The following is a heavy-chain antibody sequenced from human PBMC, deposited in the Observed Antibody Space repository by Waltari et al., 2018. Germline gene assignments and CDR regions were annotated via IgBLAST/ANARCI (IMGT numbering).Heavy chain of an antibody. Sequence: QVQLQESGPGLVKPSETLSLTCTVSGGSISSYYWSWIRQPPGKGLEWSGYIYYSGSTNYTTSLKSRVTISVDTSKNQFSLKLSSVTAADTAVYYCARGIGGYDPIDYWGQGTLVTVSS. J-gene: IGHJ4*02. CDR2: IYYSGST. V-gene: IGHV4-59*01. D-gene: IGHD5-12*01. CDR1: GGSISSYY. CDR3: ARGIGGYDPIDY.